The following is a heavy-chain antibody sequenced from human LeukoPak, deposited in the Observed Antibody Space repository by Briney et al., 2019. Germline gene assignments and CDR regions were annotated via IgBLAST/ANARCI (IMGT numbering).Heavy chain of an antibody. V-gene: IGHV1-2*02. D-gene: IGHD3-22*01. CDR3: AREPDQDYYYDSSGYVDY. J-gene: IGHJ4*02. CDR1: GYTFSGYY. Sequence: ASVKVSCKASGYTFSGYYMHWVRQAPGQGLEWVGWINPNSGGTNYALRFQGRVTMTRDTSISTAYMELSRLRSDDTAVYYCAREPDQDYYYDSSGYVDYWGQGTLVTVSS. CDR2: INPNSGGT.